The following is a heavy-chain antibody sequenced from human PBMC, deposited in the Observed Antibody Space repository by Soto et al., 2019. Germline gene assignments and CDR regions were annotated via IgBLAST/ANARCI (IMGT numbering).Heavy chain of an antibody. CDR2: IYYSGST. CDR1: GGSISSYY. V-gene: IGHV4-59*01. Sequence: QVQLQESGPGLVKPSETLSLTCTVSGGSISSYYWSWIRQPPGKALEWIGYIYYSGSTNYNPSLKSRVTISVDTSKSHFSLKLSSVTAAYTAVYYCARVITMVGVDISYYFDSWGRGTLVTVSS. D-gene: IGHD3-3*01. J-gene: IGHJ4*02. CDR3: ARVITMVGVDISYYFDS.